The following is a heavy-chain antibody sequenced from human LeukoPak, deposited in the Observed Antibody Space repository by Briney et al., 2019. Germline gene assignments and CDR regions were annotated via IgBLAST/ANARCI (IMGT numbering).Heavy chain of an antibody. CDR1: GYTFTSYD. V-gene: IGHV1-8*01. CDR3: ARLISSYSSGAFDI. D-gene: IGHD2-21*01. CDR2: MNPNSGNT. Sequence: GASVKVSCKASGYTFTSYDINWVRQATGQGLEWMGWMNPNSGNTGYAQKFQGRVTMTRNTSISTAYMELSSLRSEDTAVYYCARLISSYSSGAFDIWGQGTMVTVSS. J-gene: IGHJ3*02.